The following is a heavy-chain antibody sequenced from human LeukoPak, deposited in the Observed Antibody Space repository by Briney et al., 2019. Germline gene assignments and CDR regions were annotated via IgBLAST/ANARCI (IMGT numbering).Heavy chain of an antibody. CDR2: IYYSGST. Sequence: PSQTLSLTCTVSGGSISSGGYYWSWIRQHPGKGLEWIGYIYYSGSTYYNPSLKSRVTISVDTSKNQFSLKLSSVTAADTAVYYCASWTPVPTFWYESFQHWGQATLVTVS. CDR3: ASWTPVPTFWYESFQH. D-gene: IGHD3-3*01. V-gene: IGHV4-31*03. J-gene: IGHJ1*01. CDR1: GGSISSGGYY.